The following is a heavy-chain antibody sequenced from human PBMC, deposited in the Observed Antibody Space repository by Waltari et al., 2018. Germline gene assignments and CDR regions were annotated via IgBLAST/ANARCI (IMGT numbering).Heavy chain of an antibody. CDR3: ARGYWSGDDCYVDY. Sequence: HVQLPHSALGLVKPSPTLSPTSSIPGYSISSNIPAWFWTMESRARGLEWLGRGNYRSKRENEYAVSAESRTTINPDTGKNQFARALNTVTPEEAAVDDCARGYWSGDDCYVDYRGQGTLVSVSS. D-gene: IGHD2-21*02. CDR1: GYSISSNIPA. J-gene: IGHJ4*02. CDR2: GNYRSKREN. V-gene: IGHV6-1*01.